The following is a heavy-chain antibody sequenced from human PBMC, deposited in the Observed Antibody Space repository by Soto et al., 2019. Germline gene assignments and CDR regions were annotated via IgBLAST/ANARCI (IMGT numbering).Heavy chain of an antibody. D-gene: IGHD6-19*01. CDR1: GYTFTDYY. CDR2: INPHSGGT. V-gene: IGHV1-2*04. Sequence: QVQLVQSGAEVKKPGASVKVSCKASGYTFTDYYIHWVRQAPGQGLEWMGRINPHSGGTNIAQQLQAWVTMTWDTSISTASMELSRLKSDDTAVYYCARGMASSYFDYWGQGTLVTVSS. CDR3: ARGMASSYFDY. J-gene: IGHJ4*02.